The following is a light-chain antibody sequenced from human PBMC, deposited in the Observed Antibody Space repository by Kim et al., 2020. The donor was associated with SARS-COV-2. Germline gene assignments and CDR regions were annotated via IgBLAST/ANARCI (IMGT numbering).Light chain of an antibody. J-gene: IGKJ1*01. CDR3: QEYNSAPWT. Sequence: ASVENRVTITWRAGQDFSNFLAWYQQKPGKVPNLLIYAASTLQSGVPSRFIGIGSGTQFTLTIGSLQTEDVATFYCQEYNSAPWTFGPGTKVDIK. CDR2: AAS. CDR1: QDFSNF. V-gene: IGKV1-27*01.